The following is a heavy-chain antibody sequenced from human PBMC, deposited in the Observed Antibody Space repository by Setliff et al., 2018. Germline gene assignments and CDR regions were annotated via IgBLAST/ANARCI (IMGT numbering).Heavy chain of an antibody. CDR3: ARAHTWSLPNDNSGYPGWFDP. V-gene: IGHV4-38-2*01. CDR2: IHHSGKA. CDR1: GFSISSGYY. D-gene: IGHD3-22*01. J-gene: IGHJ5*02. Sequence: SETLSLTCAVSGFSISSGYYWGWIRQPPGKGLEWIVNIHHSGKAYYNPSLKSRVTMSVDTSKNHVSPKLSSVTAADTAVYYCARAHTWSLPNDNSGYPGWFDPWGQGTLVTVPS.